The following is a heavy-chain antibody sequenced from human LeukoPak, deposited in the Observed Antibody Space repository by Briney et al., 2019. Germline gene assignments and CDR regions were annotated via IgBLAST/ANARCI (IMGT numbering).Heavy chain of an antibody. CDR3: ARDRPMTTVTIYWYFDL. Sequence: GGSLRLSCAASGFTFSNYWMTWVRQAPGKGLEWVANIKQDGSEKYYVDSVKGRFTISRDNAKNSLYLQMNSLRAEDTAVYYCARDRPMTTVTIYWYFDLWGRGTLVTVSS. CDR2: IKQDGSEK. CDR1: GFTFSNYW. V-gene: IGHV3-7*03. D-gene: IGHD4-17*01. J-gene: IGHJ2*01.